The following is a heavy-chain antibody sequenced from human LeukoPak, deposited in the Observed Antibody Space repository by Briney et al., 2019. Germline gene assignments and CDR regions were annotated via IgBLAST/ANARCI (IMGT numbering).Heavy chain of an antibody. J-gene: IGHJ4*02. CDR1: GFTLSTYE. D-gene: IGHD1-26*01. V-gene: IGHV3-74*01. CDR3: ARELPREVRLDN. Sequence: GGSLRLSCAASGFTLSTYEMHWVRQAPGKGLVWVSRMNPDGSRTGYADSVKGRFTFSRDNARNTLYLQMNSLRAEDTAVYYCARELPREVRLDNWGQGTQVTVSS. CDR2: MNPDGSRT.